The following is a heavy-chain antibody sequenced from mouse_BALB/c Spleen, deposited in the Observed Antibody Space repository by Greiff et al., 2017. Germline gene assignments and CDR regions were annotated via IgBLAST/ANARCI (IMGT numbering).Heavy chain of an antibody. CDR3: AIHYCSSSVWYFDV. J-gene: IGHJ1*01. CDR2: INPSTGYT. CDR1: GYNFTSYW. Sequence: VQLQQSGAELAKPGASVKMSCKASGYNFTSYWMHWVKQRPGQGLEWIGNINPSTGYTEYNQKFKDKATLTADKSSSTAYMQLSSLTSEDSAVCDCAIHYCSSSVWYFDVWGAGTTVTVSS. V-gene: IGHV1-7*01. D-gene: IGHD1-1*01.